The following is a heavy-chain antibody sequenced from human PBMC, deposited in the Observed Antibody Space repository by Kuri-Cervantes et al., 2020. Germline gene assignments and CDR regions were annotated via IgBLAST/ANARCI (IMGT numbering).Heavy chain of an antibody. V-gene: IGHV3-23*01. CDR3: AAGGYGSGSSTPFYFDY. J-gene: IGHJ4*02. Sequence: GESLKISRAASGFTVSSNYMSWVRQAPGKGLEWVSAISGSGGSTYYADSVKGRFTISRDNSKNTLYLQMNSLRAEDTAVYYCAAGGYGSGSSTPFYFDYWGQGTLVTVSS. CDR2: ISGSGGST. D-gene: IGHD3-10*01. CDR1: GFTVSSNY.